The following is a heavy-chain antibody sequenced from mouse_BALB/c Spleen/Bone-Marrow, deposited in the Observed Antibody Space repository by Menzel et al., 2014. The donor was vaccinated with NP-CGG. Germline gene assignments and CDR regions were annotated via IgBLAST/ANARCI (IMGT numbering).Heavy chain of an antibody. D-gene: IGHD1-1*01. Sequence: VKLMESGPGLVAPSQSLSITCTVSGFSLTSYGVHWVRQPPGKGLEWLGVIWAGGSTNYNSALMSRLSISKDNSKSXVFLKMNSLQTDDTAMYYCARGYYYGSTYYYAMDYWGQGTSVTVSS. CDR2: IWAGGST. J-gene: IGHJ4*01. V-gene: IGHV2-9*02. CDR3: ARGYYYGSTYYYAMDY. CDR1: GFSLTSYG.